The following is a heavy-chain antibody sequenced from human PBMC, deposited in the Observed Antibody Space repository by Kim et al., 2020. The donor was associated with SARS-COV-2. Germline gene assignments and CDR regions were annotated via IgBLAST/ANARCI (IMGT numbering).Heavy chain of an antibody. J-gene: IGHJ4*02. CDR3: ARWPESARWGYFDY. CDR1: GFTFSSYW. Sequence: GGSLRLSCAASGFTFSSYWMSWVRQAPGKGLEWVANIKQDGSEKYYVDSVKGRFTISRDNAKNSLYLQMNSVRAEDTAVYYCARWPESARWGYFDYWGQGTLVTVSS. V-gene: IGHV3-7*01. D-gene: IGHD3-16*01. CDR2: IKQDGSEK.